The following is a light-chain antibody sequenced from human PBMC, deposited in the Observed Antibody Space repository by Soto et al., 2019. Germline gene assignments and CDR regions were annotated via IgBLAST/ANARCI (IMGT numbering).Light chain of an antibody. CDR2: DVS. CDR3: CSYAGSYTGKWV. Sequence: QSALTQPRSVSGSPGQSVTISCTGTSSDVGGYNYVSWYQQHPGKAPKLMIYDVSKRPSGVPDRFSGSKSGNTASLTISGLQAEDEADYYCCSYAGSYTGKWVFCGGTKLTVL. V-gene: IGLV2-11*01. CDR1: SSDVGGYNY. J-gene: IGLJ3*02.